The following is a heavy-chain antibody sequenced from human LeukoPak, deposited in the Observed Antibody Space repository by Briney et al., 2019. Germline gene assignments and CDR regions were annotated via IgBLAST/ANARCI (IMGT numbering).Heavy chain of an antibody. J-gene: IGHJ6*04. CDR3: ARCMSELDYGDYAYYYHMDV. CDR2: FYSSTRT. D-gene: IGHD4-17*01. CDR1: GDSLTSGSRY. Sequence: PSETLSLTCTVSGDSLTSGSRYWSWIRQPAGKGLEWIGHFYSSTRTTYNPSLESRVTISGDTAKNQFSLKLDSVAAADTAVYFCARCMSELDYGDYAYYYHMDVWGKGTTVTVSS. V-gene: IGHV4-61*09.